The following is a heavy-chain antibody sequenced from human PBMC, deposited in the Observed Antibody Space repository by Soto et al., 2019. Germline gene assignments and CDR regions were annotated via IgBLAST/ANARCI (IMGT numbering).Heavy chain of an antibody. D-gene: IGHD2-2*01. Sequence: PGESLKISCKGSGYSFTSYWISWVRQMPGKGLEWMGRIDPSDSYTNYSPSFQGHVTISADKSISTAYLQWSSLKASDTAMYYCASTKVVLHGMVYWGPGILVTVSS. CDR3: ASTKVVLHGMVY. CDR1: GYSFTSYW. CDR2: IDPSDSYT. V-gene: IGHV5-10-1*01. J-gene: IGHJ4*02.